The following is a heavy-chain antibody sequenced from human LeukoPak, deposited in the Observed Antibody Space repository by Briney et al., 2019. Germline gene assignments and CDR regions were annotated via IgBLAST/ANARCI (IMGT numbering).Heavy chain of an antibody. Sequence: GGSLRLSCAASGVTFSGFWMHWVRQAPGKGLVWVSRITEDASNTTYADSVKGRFTISRDNAKNTLYLQMNSLRAEDTAVYYCARDLAYGVDYWGQGTLVTVSS. CDR1: GVTFSGFW. V-gene: IGHV3-74*01. CDR2: ITEDASNT. J-gene: IGHJ4*02. CDR3: ARDLAYGVDY. D-gene: IGHD4-17*01.